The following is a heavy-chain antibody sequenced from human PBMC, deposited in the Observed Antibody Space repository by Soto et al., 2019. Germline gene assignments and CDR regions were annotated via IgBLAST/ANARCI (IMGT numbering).Heavy chain of an antibody. Sequence: QTGGSLRLSCAASGFTFSSYAMSWVRQAPGKGLEWVSAIGGSGGSTYYADSVKGRFTISRDNSKNTLYLQMNSLRAEDTAVYYCAKAPSIAAAGVTGFDYWGQGTLVTV. J-gene: IGHJ4*02. D-gene: IGHD6-13*01. CDR2: IGGSGGST. CDR3: AKAPSIAAAGVTGFDY. CDR1: GFTFSSYA. V-gene: IGHV3-23*01.